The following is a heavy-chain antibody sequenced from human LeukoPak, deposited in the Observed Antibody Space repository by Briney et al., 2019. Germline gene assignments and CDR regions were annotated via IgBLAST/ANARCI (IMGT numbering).Heavy chain of an antibody. V-gene: IGHV3-15*01. CDR3: TTTLYVAAAGDDWFDP. Sequence: GGSLRLSCAASGFTFINAWMTWVRQAPGKGLEWVGRIKSKIDGGTTDYAAPVKGRFIISRDDSKNTLYLQMNSLKTADTAVYYCTTTLYVAAAGDDWFDPWGQEALVIVSS. D-gene: IGHD6-13*01. CDR1: GFTFINAW. J-gene: IGHJ5*02. CDR2: IKSKIDGGTT.